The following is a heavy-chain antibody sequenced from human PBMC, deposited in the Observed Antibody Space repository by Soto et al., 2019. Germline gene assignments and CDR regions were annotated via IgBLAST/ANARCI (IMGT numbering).Heavy chain of an antibody. V-gene: IGHV1-3*01. D-gene: IGHD5-12*01. CDR1: GYTFTSYA. CDR3: ARGGPAATIVVWCAH. CDR2: INAGNGNT. Sequence: AASVKVSCKASGYTFTSYAMHWVRQAPGQRLEWMGWINAGNGNTKYSQKFQGRVTITRDTSASTAYMELSSLRSEDTAVYYCARGGPAATIVVWCAHWGQGTLVTVSS. J-gene: IGHJ5*02.